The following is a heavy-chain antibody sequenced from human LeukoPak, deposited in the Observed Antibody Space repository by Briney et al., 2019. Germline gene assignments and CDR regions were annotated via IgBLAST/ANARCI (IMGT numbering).Heavy chain of an antibody. Sequence: SETLSLTCTVSGGSISSGGYYWSWIRQHPGKGLEWIGYIYYSGSTYYNPSLKSRVTISVDTSKNQFSLKLSSVTAADTAVYYCARELVREYTWFDPWGQGTLVTVSS. CDR3: ARELVREYTWFDP. J-gene: IGHJ5*02. CDR2: IYYSGST. V-gene: IGHV4-31*03. CDR1: GGSISSGGYY. D-gene: IGHD3-10*01.